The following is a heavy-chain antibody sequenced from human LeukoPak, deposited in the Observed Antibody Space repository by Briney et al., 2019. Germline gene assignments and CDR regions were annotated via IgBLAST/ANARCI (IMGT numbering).Heavy chain of an antibody. CDR3: ARGSITMVRGVISRYYYYYMDV. J-gene: IGHJ6*03. Sequence: SETLSLTCTVSGGSISSGSYYWSWIRQPAGKGLEWIGRIYTSGSTNYNPSLKSRVTMSVDTSKNQFSLKLSSVTAADTAVYYCARGSITMVRGVISRYYYYYMDVWGKGTTVTISS. CDR2: IYTSGST. D-gene: IGHD3-10*01. CDR1: GGSISSGSYY. V-gene: IGHV4-61*02.